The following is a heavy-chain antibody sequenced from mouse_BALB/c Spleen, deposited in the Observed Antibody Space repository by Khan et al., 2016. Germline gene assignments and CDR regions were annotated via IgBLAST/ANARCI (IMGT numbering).Heavy chain of an antibody. CDR2: ITYSGST. CDR1: GYSITSDYA. D-gene: IGHD2-14*01. Sequence: EVQLQESGPGLVNPSQSLSLTCTVTGYSITSDYAWNWIRQFPGNKLEWMGYITYSGSTSYNPSLKSRISITRDTSKNQFFLQLNSVTTEDTATYYCARNYRYDRAMDYWGQTPSVTVSA. CDR3: ARNYRYDRAMDY. V-gene: IGHV3-2*02. J-gene: IGHJ4*01.